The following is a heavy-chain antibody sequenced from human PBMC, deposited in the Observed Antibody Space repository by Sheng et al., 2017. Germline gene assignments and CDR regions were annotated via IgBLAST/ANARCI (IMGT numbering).Heavy chain of an antibody. CDR2: INPNSGGT. CDR1: GYTFTGYY. V-gene: IGHV1-2*06. J-gene: IGHJ5*02. Sequence: QVQLVQSGAEMKKPGASVKVSCKASGYTFTGYYMHWVRQAPGQGLEWMGRINPNSGGTNYAQKFQGRVMMTRDTSISTAYMELSRLRSDDTAVYYCARAPPTVGWCCGDWRTTTCXLXRCDYVPDP. D-gene: IGHD2-21*02. CDR3: ARAPPTVGWCCGDWRTTTCXLXRCDYVPDP.